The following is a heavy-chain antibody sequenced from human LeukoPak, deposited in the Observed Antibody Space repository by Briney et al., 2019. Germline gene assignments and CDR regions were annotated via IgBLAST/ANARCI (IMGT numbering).Heavy chain of an antibody. D-gene: IGHD4-11*01. CDR2: ISYSGST. V-gene: IGHV4-59*12. CDR1: GGSISSYY. Sequence: ETLSLTCTVSGGSISSYYWSWIRQPPGKGLEWIGYISYSGSTNYNPSLKSRVTISVDTSKNQFSLKLSSVTAADTAVYYCARDFGVTTVGAFDIWGQGTMVTVSS. CDR3: ARDFGVTTVGAFDI. J-gene: IGHJ3*02.